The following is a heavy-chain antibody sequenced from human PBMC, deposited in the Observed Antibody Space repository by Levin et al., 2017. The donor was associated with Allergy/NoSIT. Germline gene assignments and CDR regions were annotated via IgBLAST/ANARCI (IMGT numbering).Heavy chain of an antibody. CDR2: INHSGST. Sequence: SETLSLTCAVYGGSFSGYYWSWIRQPPGKGLEWIGEINHSGSTNYNPPLKSRVTISVDTSKNQFSLKLSSVTAADTAVYYCARGGQWQHWGQGTLVTVSS. V-gene: IGHV4-34*01. CDR3: ARGGQWQH. J-gene: IGHJ4*02. D-gene: IGHD6-19*01. CDR1: GGSFSGYY.